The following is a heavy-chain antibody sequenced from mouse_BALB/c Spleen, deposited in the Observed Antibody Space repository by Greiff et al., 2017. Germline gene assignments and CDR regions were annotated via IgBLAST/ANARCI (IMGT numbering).Heavy chain of an antibody. CDR3: AKPDWYYYAMDY. D-gene: IGHD4-1*01. V-gene: IGHV2-3*01. CDR2: IWGDGST. Sequence: HLVESGPGLVAPSPSLSITCTVSGFSLTSYGVSWVRQPPGKGLEWLGVIWGDGSTNYHSALISRLSISKDNSKSQVFLKLNSLPTDDTATYDFAKPDWYYYAMDYWGQGTSVTVSS. CDR1: GFSLTSYG. J-gene: IGHJ4*01.